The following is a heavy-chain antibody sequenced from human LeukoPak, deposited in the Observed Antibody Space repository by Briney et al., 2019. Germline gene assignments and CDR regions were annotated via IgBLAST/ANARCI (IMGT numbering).Heavy chain of an antibody. Sequence: GSLRLSCAASGFTFSNYMMHWVRQAPGKGLVWVSRIKSDGITITYADSVKGRFTISRDNAKNTLYLQMNSLRAEDTAVYYCLRDLNWSLDQWGQGTLVTVSS. J-gene: IGHJ4*02. CDR3: LRDLNWSLDQ. V-gene: IGHV3-74*01. CDR1: GFTFSNYM. CDR2: IKSDGITI. D-gene: IGHD1-20*01.